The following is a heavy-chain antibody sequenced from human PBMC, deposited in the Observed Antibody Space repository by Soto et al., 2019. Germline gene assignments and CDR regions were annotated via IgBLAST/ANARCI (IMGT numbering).Heavy chain of an antibody. V-gene: IGHV3-23*01. CDR3: ARHQTAPDY. CDR2: ISGSGGST. D-gene: IGHD2-21*02. Sequence: GGSLRLSCGASGFTFSGYAMSWVRQAPGKGLEWVSAISGSGGSTYYADSVKGRFTISRDNSKNTLYLQMNSLRAEDTAVYYCARHQTAPDYWGQGTLVTVSS. J-gene: IGHJ4*02. CDR1: GFTFSGYA.